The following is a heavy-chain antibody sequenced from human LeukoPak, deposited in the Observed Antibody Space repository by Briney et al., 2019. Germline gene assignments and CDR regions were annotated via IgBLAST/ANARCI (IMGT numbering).Heavy chain of an antibody. CDR2: MNPNSGNT. D-gene: IGHD3-3*01. Sequence: ASVKVSCKASGYTFTSYDINWVRQATGQGLEWMGWMNPNSGNTGYAQKFQDRVTMTRNTSISTAYMELSSLRSEDTAVYYCARGRQAYYDFWSGYSRGWFDPWGQGTLVTVSS. V-gene: IGHV1-8*01. CDR3: ARGRQAYYDFWSGYSRGWFDP. CDR1: GYTFTSYD. J-gene: IGHJ5*02.